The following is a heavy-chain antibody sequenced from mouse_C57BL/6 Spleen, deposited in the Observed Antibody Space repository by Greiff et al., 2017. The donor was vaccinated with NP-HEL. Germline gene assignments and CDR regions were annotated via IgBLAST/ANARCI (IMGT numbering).Heavy chain of an antibody. CDR2: IDPSDSYT. CDR1: GYTFTSYW. D-gene: IGHD1-1*01. V-gene: IGHV1-50*01. CDR3: ARWDYGSSRAY. Sequence: QVQLKQPGAELVKPGASVKLSCKASGYTFTSYWMQWVKQRPGQGLEWIGEIDPSDSYTNYNQKFKGKATLTVDTSSSTAYMQLSSLTSEDSAVYYCARWDYGSSRAYWGQGTLVTVSA. J-gene: IGHJ3*01.